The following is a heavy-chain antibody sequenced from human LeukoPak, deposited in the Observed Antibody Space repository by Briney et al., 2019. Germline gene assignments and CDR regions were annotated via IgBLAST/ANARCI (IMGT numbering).Heavy chain of an antibody. V-gene: IGHV1-2*02. CDR3: ARDQGYSSAQGVVDY. CDR2: INPNSGGT. CDR1: GYTFTGYY. D-gene: IGHD6-19*01. Sequence: ASVKVSCKASGYTFTGYYMQWVRQAPGQGLEWMGWINPNSGGTNYAQKFQGRVTMTRDTSISTAYMELSRLKSDDTAVYYCARDQGYSSAQGVVDYWGQGTRVTVSS. J-gene: IGHJ4*02.